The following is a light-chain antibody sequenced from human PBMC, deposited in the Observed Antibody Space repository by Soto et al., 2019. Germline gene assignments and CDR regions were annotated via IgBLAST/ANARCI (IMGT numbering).Light chain of an antibody. CDR3: QQYNSWPLT. CDR2: AAF. CDR1: QNVTSTY. Sequence: VLTQSPGTLSLSPGERASLSCRASQNVTSTYLAWYQQRPGQPPRLLIYAAFSRATGVPDRFSASGSGTEFTLTITRLEPEDFAVYYCQQYNSWPLTFGGGTKVEIK. J-gene: IGKJ4*01. V-gene: IGKV3-20*01.